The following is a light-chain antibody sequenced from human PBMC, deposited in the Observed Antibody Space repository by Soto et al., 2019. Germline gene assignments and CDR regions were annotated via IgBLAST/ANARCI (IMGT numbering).Light chain of an antibody. CDR1: SSNIGAGYD. V-gene: IGLV1-40*01. CDR3: QSYDSSRSVV. J-gene: IGLJ2*01. CDR2: GNT. Sequence: QSVLTQPPSVSGAPGQGVTISCTGSSSNIGAGYDVHWYQHLPGTAPKLLIYGNTNRPSGVPDRISGSKSGTSASLAITGLQAEDEADYYCQSYDSSRSVVFGGGTKLTVL.